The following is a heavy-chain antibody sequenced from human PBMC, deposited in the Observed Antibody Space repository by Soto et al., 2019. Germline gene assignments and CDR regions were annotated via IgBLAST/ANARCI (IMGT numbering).Heavy chain of an antibody. CDR3: AKARCSTANCYVPEY. Sequence: EVQLLESGGGLVQPGGSLRLSCVASGFTFSTYTMSWVRQAPGKGLEWVSVISGSAGSSGPSYADSVQGRFSISRDNARNTRYLQMNSLRGEDTAMYYCAKARCSTANCYVPEYWGQGTRVTVSS. CDR2: ISGSAGSSGP. D-gene: IGHD2-2*01. CDR1: GFTFSTYT. J-gene: IGHJ4*02. V-gene: IGHV3-23*01.